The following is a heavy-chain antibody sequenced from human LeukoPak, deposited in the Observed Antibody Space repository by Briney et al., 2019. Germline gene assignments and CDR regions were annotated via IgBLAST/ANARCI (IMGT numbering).Heavy chain of an antibody. CDR1: GFTFDDYA. Sequence: PGGSLRLSCAAPGFTFDDYAMHWVRQAPGKGLEWVSLISGDGGSTYYADSVKGRFTISRDNSKNSLYLQMNSLRTEDTALYYCAKDRLRYFDWSHSSDYWGQGTLVTVSS. D-gene: IGHD3-9*01. V-gene: IGHV3-43*02. J-gene: IGHJ4*02. CDR2: ISGDGGST. CDR3: AKDRLRYFDWSHSSDY.